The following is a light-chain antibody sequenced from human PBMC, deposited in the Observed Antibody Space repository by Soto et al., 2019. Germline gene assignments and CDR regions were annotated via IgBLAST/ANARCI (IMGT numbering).Light chain of an antibody. CDR3: QQFYNYPRT. V-gene: IGKV1-8*01. CDR2: DAS. J-gene: IGKJ1*01. CDR1: QDIGTY. Sequence: IRMTQSPSSFSAATGDIVSMTCRATQDIGTYLAWYQQIPGKAPKLLIYDASTLQTGVPSRFSGSGSGTDFTLTISYLQSEDFGTYYCQQFYNYPRTFGQGTKVDIK.